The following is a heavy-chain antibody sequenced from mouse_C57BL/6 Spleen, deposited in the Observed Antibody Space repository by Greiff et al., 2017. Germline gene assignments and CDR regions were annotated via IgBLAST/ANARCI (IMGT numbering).Heavy chain of an antibody. V-gene: IGHV1-50*01. CDR1: GYTFTSYW. CDR3: ARGGWEGY. J-gene: IGHJ3*01. CDR2: IDPSDSYT. D-gene: IGHD1-1*02. Sequence: QVQLQQPGAELVKPGASVKLSCKASGYTFTSYWMQWVKQRPGQGLEWIGEIDPSDSYTNYNQKFKGKATLTVDTSSSTAYMQLSSLTSEDSAVYYCARGGWEGYWGQVTLVTVSA.